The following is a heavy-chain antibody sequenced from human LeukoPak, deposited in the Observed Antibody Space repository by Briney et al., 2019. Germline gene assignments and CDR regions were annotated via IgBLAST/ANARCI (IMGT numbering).Heavy chain of an antibody. CDR2: ISGSGGST. CDR3: AKGPRDGPFDY. J-gene: IGHJ4*02. D-gene: IGHD5-24*01. CDR1: GFTFSSYA. V-gene: IGHV3-23*01. Sequence: GGFLRLSCAASGFTFSSYAVSWVRQAPGKGLEWVSAISGSGGSTYYADSVKGRFTISRDNSKNTLYLQMNSLRAEDTAVYYCAKGPRDGPFDYWGQGTLVTVSS.